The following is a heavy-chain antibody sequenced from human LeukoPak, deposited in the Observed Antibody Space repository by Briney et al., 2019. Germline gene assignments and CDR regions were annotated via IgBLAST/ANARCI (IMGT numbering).Heavy chain of an antibody. CDR1: GYTFTSYD. CDR2: MNPNSGNT. V-gene: IGHV1-8*01. CDR3: ARVDIVVVTATETDYYYYGMDV. Sequence: GASVKVSCKASGYTFTSYDINWVRQAPGQGLEWMGWMNPNSGNTGYAQKFQGRVTMTRNTSISTAYMELSSLRSEDTAVYYCARVDIVVVTATETDYYYYGMDVWGQGTTVTVSS. J-gene: IGHJ6*02. D-gene: IGHD2-21*02.